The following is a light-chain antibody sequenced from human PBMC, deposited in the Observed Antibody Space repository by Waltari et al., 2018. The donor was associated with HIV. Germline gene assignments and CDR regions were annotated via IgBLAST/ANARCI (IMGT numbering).Light chain of an antibody. CDR1: SANIGNHY. CDR2: DSN. V-gene: IGLV1-51*01. CDR3: GTWDSSLSAVV. Sequence: QSVLTQPPSVPAAPGQKVTISCSGSSANIGNHYVSWYQQFPGTAPKLLFYDSNKRPSGILDRFSGSKSGTPATLGITGLQTGDEADYYCGTWDSSLSAVVFGGGTKVTVL. J-gene: IGLJ2*01.